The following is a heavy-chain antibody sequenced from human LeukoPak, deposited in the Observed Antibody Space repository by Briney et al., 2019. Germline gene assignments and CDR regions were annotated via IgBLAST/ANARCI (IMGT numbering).Heavy chain of an antibody. J-gene: IGHJ4*02. D-gene: IGHD4-11*01. V-gene: IGHV3-33*06. CDR1: GFTFSDYG. Sequence: GRSLRLSCEAPGFTFSDYGMYGGRQAPGKGLEWVAVIWSDATNQYYADSVKGRFTISRDNFKNTVSLQMNSLRAEDTAVYYSGKDARGGLVYSNSLEHWGQGSLVTVSS. CDR2: IWSDATNQ. CDR3: GKDARGGLVYSNSLEH.